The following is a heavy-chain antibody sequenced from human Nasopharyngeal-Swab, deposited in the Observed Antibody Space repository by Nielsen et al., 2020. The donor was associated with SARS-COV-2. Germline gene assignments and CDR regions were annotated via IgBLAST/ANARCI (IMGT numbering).Heavy chain of an antibody. CDR1: GFTFSSYW. CDR2: VNSDGSTK. J-gene: IGHJ4*02. CDR3: GRAGYYRIDY. V-gene: IGHV3-74*01. Sequence: GESLKISCSASGFTFSSYWMQWVRQAPGKGLEWVARVNSDGSTKNHADSLQDRFSISRDNVKNEVYLQVSGLRGEDTAVYYCGRAGYYRIDYWGQGTLVTVSS. D-gene: IGHD2-15*01.